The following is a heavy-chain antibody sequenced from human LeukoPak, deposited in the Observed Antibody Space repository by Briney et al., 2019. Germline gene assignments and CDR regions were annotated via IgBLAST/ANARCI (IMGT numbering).Heavy chain of an antibody. Sequence: GGSLRLSCAASGFTFDDYAMHWVRQAPGKGLEWVSGISWNSGSIGYADSVKGRFTISRDNAKNSLYLQMNSLRAEDTALYYCAKGYDSSGYYFVDYWGQGTLVTVSS. CDR2: ISWNSGSI. CDR1: GFTFDDYA. J-gene: IGHJ4*02. D-gene: IGHD3-22*01. CDR3: AKGYDSSGYYFVDY. V-gene: IGHV3-9*01.